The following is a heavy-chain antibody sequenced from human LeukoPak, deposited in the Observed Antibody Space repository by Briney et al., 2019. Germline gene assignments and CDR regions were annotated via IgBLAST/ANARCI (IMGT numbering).Heavy chain of an antibody. CDR3: AKEAITMIEGGDY. D-gene: IGHD3-22*01. J-gene: IGHJ4*02. CDR1: GFTFSSYW. V-gene: IGHV3-7*01. Sequence: GGSLRLSCAASGFTFSSYWMSWVRQAPGKGLEWVANIKQDGSEKYYVDSVKGRFTISRDNAKNSLYLQMNSLRAEDTAVYYCAKEAITMIEGGDYWGQGTLVTVSS. CDR2: IKQDGSEK.